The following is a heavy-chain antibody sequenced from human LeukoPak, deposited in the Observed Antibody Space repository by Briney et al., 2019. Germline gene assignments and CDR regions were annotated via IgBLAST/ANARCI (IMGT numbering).Heavy chain of an antibody. J-gene: IGHJ6*03. Sequence: PSETLSLTCAVYGGSFSNYYWSWVRQPPGKGLEWIWEINDRGTATYNPSLKSRVTVSVDTSKSQFSLKMPSVTAADTAVYFCARKGLLGYCSNGVCRDYYYYMDVWGKGTAVIVSS. CDR1: GGSFSNYY. V-gene: IGHV4-34*01. CDR3: ARKGLLGYCSNGVCRDYYYYMDV. CDR2: INDRGTA. D-gene: IGHD2-8*01.